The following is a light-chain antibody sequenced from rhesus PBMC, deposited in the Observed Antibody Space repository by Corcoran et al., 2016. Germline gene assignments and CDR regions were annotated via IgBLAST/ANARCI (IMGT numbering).Light chain of an antibody. CDR2: AAS. Sequence: DILMPQSPSALSASVGDRVTISCRASQNIYSNLAWYQQKPGKAPKLLIYAASSLQTGIPSRFSGSGSGTDFTLTISSLQPEDSAAYYCQHYYDNPFTFGPGTKLDIK. V-gene: IGKV1S12*01. CDR1: QNIYSN. CDR3: QHYYDNPFT. J-gene: IGKJ3*01.